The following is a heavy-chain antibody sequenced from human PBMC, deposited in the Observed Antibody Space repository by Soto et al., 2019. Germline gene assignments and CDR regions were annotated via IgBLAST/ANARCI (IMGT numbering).Heavy chain of an antibody. V-gene: IGHV3-21*06. CDR1: GFAFSTYS. CDR3: AREGINNYNEFYFDS. Sequence: EVQLVESGGGLVKPGGSLKLSCAESGFAFSTYSMSWVRQAPGKGLEWVSSISGSGNYTHYADFLRGRFTISRDNAKTSLFLQMDSLRAEDTAVYYCAREGINNYNEFYFDSWGQGTVVTVSS. CDR2: ISGSGNYT. J-gene: IGHJ4*02. D-gene: IGHD4-4*01.